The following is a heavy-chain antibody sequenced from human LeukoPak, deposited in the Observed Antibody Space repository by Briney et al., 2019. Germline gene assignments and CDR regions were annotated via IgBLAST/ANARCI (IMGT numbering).Heavy chain of an antibody. Sequence: PGGSLRLSCAASGFTFDDYGMSWVRQAPGKGLEWVSGINWNGGSTGYADSVKGRFTISRDNAKNSLYLQMNSLRAEDTALYYCARVAEMVRGGQAYYYYYMDVWGKGTTVTVSS. D-gene: IGHD3-10*01. CDR3: ARVAEMVRGGQAYYYYYMDV. CDR2: INWNGGST. J-gene: IGHJ6*03. CDR1: GFTFDDYG. V-gene: IGHV3-20*04.